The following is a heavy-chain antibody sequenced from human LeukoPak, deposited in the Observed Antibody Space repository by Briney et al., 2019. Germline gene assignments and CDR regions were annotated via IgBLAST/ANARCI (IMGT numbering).Heavy chain of an antibody. Sequence: AXVKVSCKASGYTFTDYHMHWVGQAPGQGVEWMGWINPNSGGTNYAQKFQARVTMTRHTSISTAYVELSRLRSDDTAVYYCARQYSSSSYYFYYMDVWGKGTTVTVSS. CDR2: INPNSGGT. CDR3: ARQYSSSSYYFYYMDV. V-gene: IGHV1-2*02. J-gene: IGHJ6*03. D-gene: IGHD6-6*01. CDR1: GYTFTDYH.